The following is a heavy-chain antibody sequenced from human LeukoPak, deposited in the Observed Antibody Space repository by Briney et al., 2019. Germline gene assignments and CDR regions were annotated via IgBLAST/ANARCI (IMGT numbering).Heavy chain of an antibody. CDR2: IYYSGST. J-gene: IGHJ4*02. CDR3: ARGVIAAAEADY. V-gene: IGHV4-31*03. Sequence: SQTLSLTCTVSGGSISSGGYYWSWIRQRPGKGLEWIGYIYYSGSTYYNPSLKSRVTISLDTSKNRFSLKLSSVTAADTAVYYCARGVIAAAEADYWGQGTLVTVSS. CDR1: GGSISSGGYY. D-gene: IGHD6-13*01.